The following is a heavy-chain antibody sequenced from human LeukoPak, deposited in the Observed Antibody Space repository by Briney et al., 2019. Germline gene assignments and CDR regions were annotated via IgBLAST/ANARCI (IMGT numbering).Heavy chain of an antibody. V-gene: IGHV4-59*08. Sequence: PSETLSLTCTVSGGSISSYYWSWIRQPPGKGLEWIGYIYYSGSTNYNPSLKSRVTISVDTSKNQFSLKLSSVTAADTAVYYCARPGEGSGYSSSRIDYWGQGTLVTVSS. J-gene: IGHJ4*02. D-gene: IGHD6-13*01. CDR3: ARPGEGSGYSSSRIDY. CDR2: IYYSGST. CDR1: GGSISSYY.